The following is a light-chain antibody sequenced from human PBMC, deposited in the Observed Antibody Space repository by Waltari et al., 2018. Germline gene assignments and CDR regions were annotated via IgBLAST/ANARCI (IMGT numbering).Light chain of an antibody. Sequence: EIVMTQAPATLSASPGERAILSCRASQSVSSNLAWYQQKPGQAPRLLISGASTRAAGIPARFSGSGSDTEFTLTINTLQSEDFAVYYCQHYDVWRTFGQGPKVEIK. V-gene: IGKV3-15*01. J-gene: IGKJ1*01. CDR3: QHYDVWRT. CDR1: QSVSSN. CDR2: GAS.